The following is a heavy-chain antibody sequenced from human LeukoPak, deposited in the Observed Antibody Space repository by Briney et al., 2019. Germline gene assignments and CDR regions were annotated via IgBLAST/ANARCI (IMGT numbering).Heavy chain of an antibody. CDR1: GFTFSSYA. Sequence: PGGSLRPSCGASGFTFSSYAMSWVRQAPGKGLEWVSVIYSGGSTYYADSVKGRFTISRDNSKNTLYLQMNSLRAEDTAVYYCARGPWSGWSRVDYWGQGTLVTVSS. CDR2: IYSGGST. D-gene: IGHD6-19*01. J-gene: IGHJ4*02. CDR3: ARGPWSGWSRVDY. V-gene: IGHV3-66*01.